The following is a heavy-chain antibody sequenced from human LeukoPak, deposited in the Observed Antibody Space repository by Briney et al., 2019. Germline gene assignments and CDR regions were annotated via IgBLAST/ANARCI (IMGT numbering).Heavy chain of an antibody. CDR3: ATEIYSSGRAATLDY. D-gene: IGHD3-22*01. CDR2: ITVYSITK. Sequence: GGSLRLSCAASGFTLSNYIMHWVRQAPGRGLEGMALITVYSITKNYADSVRDRFTVSRDNSKSTLYLQMSSLRADDTAIYYCATEIYSSGRAATLDYWGQGTLVTVSS. J-gene: IGHJ4*02. CDR1: GFTLSNYI. V-gene: IGHV3-30-3*01.